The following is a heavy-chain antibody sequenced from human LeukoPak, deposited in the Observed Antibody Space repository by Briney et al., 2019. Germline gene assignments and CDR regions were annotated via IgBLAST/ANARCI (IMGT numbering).Heavy chain of an antibody. D-gene: IGHD2-21*02. CDR2: IIPIFGTA. J-gene: IGHJ3*02. Sequence: SVKVSCNASGGTFSSYAISWVRQAPGQGLEWMGGIIPIFGTANYAQKFQGRVTITTDESTSTAYMELSSLRSEDTAVYYCAQFCGGDCYPPHDAFDIWGQGTMVTVSS. CDR1: GGTFSSYA. CDR3: AQFCGGDCYPPHDAFDI. V-gene: IGHV1-69*05.